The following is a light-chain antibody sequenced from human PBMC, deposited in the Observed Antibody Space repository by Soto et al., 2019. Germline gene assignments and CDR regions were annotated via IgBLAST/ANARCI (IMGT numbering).Light chain of an antibody. CDR1: KLGDKY. Sequence: SYELTQPPSVSVSPGQTASITCSGDKLGDKYACWYQQKPGQSPVLVIYQDSKRPSGIRERFSGSNSGNTATLTISGTQAMDEADYYCQAWDSSTPYVFGTGTKVTVL. CDR2: QDS. CDR3: QAWDSSTPYV. J-gene: IGLJ1*01. V-gene: IGLV3-1*01.